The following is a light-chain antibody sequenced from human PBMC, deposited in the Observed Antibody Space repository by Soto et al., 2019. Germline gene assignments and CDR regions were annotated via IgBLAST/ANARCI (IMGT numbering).Light chain of an antibody. CDR1: QGIAGR. CDR2: AES. CDR3: QQVKSYPRT. J-gene: IGKJ4*01. V-gene: IGKV1-9*01. Sequence: DIQLTQSPSFLSASVGDRVTITCRASQGIAGRLAWYQQKPGKPPKLLIYAESTLQSGVPSRFSGSGSGTRGTLTISSLQPEDVATYYCQQVKSYPRTFGGGTRVEIK.